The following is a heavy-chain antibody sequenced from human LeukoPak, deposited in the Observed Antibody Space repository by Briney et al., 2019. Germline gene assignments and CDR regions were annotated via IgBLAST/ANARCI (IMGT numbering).Heavy chain of an antibody. J-gene: IGHJ3*02. CDR1: GGSISSYY. CDR2: IYYSGST. D-gene: IGHD1-26*01. Sequence: PETLSLTCTVSGGSISSYYWSWIRQPPGKGLEWIGYIYYSGSTNYNPSLKSRVTISVDTSKNQFSLKLSSVTAADTAVYYCARHTTAFDIWGQGTMVTVSS. V-gene: IGHV4-59*08. CDR3: ARHTTAFDI.